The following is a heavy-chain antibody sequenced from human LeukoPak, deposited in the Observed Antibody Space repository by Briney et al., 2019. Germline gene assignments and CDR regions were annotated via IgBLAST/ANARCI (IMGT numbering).Heavy chain of an antibody. J-gene: IGHJ6*02. Sequence: GGSLRLSCAASGFAFSSHWMNWARQAPGKGLEWVANVNREGSDKTYVDSVKGRFTISRDNAKNSLYLQMNSLRVEDTAVYYCARDGVPGGRDVWGQGTTVTV. CDR1: GFAFSSHW. V-gene: IGHV3-7*01. D-gene: IGHD3-16*01. CDR2: VNREGSDK. CDR3: ARDGVPGGRDV.